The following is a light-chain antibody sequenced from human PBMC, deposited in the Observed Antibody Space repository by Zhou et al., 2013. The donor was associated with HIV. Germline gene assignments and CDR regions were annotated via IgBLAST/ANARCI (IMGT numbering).Light chain of an antibody. V-gene: IGKV1-39*01. CDR3: QQSYTTPRT. J-gene: IGKJ3*01. CDR2: LAS. CDR1: QNISTY. Sequence: DIQMTQSPSSLSASIGDRVTITCRASQNISTYLNWYQQKPGKAPKLLIYLASTLQSGVPSKFSGSGSGAEFVLTITSLQSDDFATYYCQQSYTTPRTFGPGTTVDV.